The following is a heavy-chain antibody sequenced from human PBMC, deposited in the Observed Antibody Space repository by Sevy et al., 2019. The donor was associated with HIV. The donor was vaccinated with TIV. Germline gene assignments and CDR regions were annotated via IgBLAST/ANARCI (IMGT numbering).Heavy chain of an antibody. CDR2: IYPVYSDT. D-gene: IGHD2-8*01. CDR3: ARRIMYGERAGNFDY. V-gene: IGHV5-51*01. J-gene: IGHJ4*02. CDR1: GYRFTNFW. Sequence: GESLKISCQGSGYRFTNFWIAWVRQTPEKGLEWMGIIYPVYSDTRYNPSFQGQVTISVDRSNATTYLQWDSLKSSDTATYYCARRIMYGERAGNFDYWGQGTLVTVSS.